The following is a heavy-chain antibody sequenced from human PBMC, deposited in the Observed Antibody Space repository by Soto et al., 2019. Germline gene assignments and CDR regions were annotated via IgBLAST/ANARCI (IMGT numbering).Heavy chain of an antibody. CDR2: ISFEGSYK. CDR1: GFAIRSNA. V-gene: IGHV3-30*04. D-gene: IGHD6-13*01. J-gene: IGHJ4*02. CDR3: VRAAGIAAAGSSQGVL. Sequence: QVQLVESGGGVVQPGRSLRLSCEASGFAIRSNAIHWVRQAPGKGLEWVAVISFEGSYKYYADSVKGRFTVSRDNSKNTVSPQMDSLTGEDSALYYCVRAAGIAAAGSSQGVLWGQGTLVTVSS.